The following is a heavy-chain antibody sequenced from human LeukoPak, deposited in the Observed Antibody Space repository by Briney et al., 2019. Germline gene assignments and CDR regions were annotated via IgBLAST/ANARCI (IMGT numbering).Heavy chain of an antibody. CDR1: GFTFSSYA. D-gene: IGHD2-15*01. J-gene: IGHJ4*02. V-gene: IGHV3-23*01. CDR3: ARRSPTIVVVVAATEGYFDY. CDR2: ISGSGGST. Sequence: GGSLRLSCAASGFTFSSYAMSWVRQAPGKGLEWVSAISGSGGSTYYADSVKGRFTISRENSKNTLYLQMNSLRAEDTAVYYCARRSPTIVVVVAATEGYFDYWGQETLVTVSS.